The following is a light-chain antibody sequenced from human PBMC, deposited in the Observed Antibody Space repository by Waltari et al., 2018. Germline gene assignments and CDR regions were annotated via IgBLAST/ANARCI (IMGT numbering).Light chain of an antibody. Sequence: EIVLTQSPGTLSLFPGERATLSCRASQSVPRNYLAWYQHKPGQAPRLLIYGASSRATGIPDRFSGSGSGTDFTLTISRLEPEDFAVFFCQQHGTSPYTFGQGTKLEIK. J-gene: IGKJ2*01. CDR1: QSVPRNY. V-gene: IGKV3-20*01. CDR2: GAS. CDR3: QQHGTSPYT.